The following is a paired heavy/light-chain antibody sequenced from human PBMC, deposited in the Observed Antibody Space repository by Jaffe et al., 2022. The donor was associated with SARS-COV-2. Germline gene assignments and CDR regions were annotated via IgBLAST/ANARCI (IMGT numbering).Light chain of an antibody. V-gene: IGKV1-39*01. CDR3: QQSYRNPFT. CDR2: AAS. Sequence: DIQMTQSPSSLSASVGDGVTITCRASQSITNYLNWYQQKPGKAPKLLIYAASILHSGVPSRFSGSGSGTDFTLTISSLQPEDFATYYCQQSYRNPFTFGPGTEVDFK. J-gene: IGKJ3*01. CDR1: QSITNY.
Heavy chain of an antibody. J-gene: IGHJ4*02. CDR1: GYIFSHYL. Sequence: EVQLVQSGAEEKKPGESLKISCKGSGYIFSHYLIAWVRQMPGKGLEWMGVIYPDDSETRYSPSFQGQVTISADKSISTAYLQWSSLKASDTAIYYCARVDYYDSTTSLYYFDFWGQGSLVTVSS. CDR3: ARVDYYDSTTSLYYFDF. D-gene: IGHD3-22*01. CDR2: IYPDDSET. V-gene: IGHV5-51*01.